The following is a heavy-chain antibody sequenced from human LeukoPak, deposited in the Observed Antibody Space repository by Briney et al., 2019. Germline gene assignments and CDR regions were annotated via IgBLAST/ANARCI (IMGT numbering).Heavy chain of an antibody. CDR3: ARELRWPTGGAFDI. CDR1: GGTFSSYA. D-gene: IGHD4-23*01. CDR2: IIPILGIA. Sequence: GASVKVSCKASGGTFSSYAISWVRQAPGQGLEWMGRIIPILGIANYAQKFQGRVTITADKSTSTAYMELSSLRSEDTAVYYCARELRWPTGGAFDIWGQGAMVTVSS. V-gene: IGHV1-69*04. J-gene: IGHJ3*02.